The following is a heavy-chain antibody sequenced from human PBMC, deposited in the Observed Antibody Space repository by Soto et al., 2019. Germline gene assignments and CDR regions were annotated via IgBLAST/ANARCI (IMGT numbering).Heavy chain of an antibody. Sequence: PGGSLRLSCAASGFTFSTYAMSWVRQAPGKGLEWVSAISGGGGSTYYADSVKGRFTISRDNSKNTLHLQMNSLRAEDTALYYCAKPESSYLWGNGPDYWGQGTLVTVSS. V-gene: IGHV3-23*01. D-gene: IGHD1-26*01. CDR3: AKPESSYLWGNGPDY. CDR1: GFTFSTYA. J-gene: IGHJ4*02. CDR2: ISGGGGST.